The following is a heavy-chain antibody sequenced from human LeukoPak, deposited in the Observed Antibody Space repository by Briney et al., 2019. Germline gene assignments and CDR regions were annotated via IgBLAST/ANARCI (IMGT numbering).Heavy chain of an antibody. CDR3: AKTMYYYDSTGYYYFQH. V-gene: IGHV3-23*01. Sequence: GGSLRLSCAASGFIFSSYAMSWVRQAPGKGLEWVSAISGSGGSTYYADSVKGRFTISRDNSKNTLYLQMNSLRAEDTAVYFCAKTMYYYDSTGYYYFQHWGQGTLVTVSS. J-gene: IGHJ1*01. CDR2: ISGSGGST. CDR1: GFIFSSYA. D-gene: IGHD3-22*01.